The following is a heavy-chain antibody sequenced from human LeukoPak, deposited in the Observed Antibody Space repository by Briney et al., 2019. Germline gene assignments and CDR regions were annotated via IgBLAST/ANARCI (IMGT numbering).Heavy chain of an antibody. V-gene: IGHV1-46*01. CDR3: ARVSQYYATGSPVGDY. D-gene: IGHD3-10*01. Sequence: GASVKVSCKASGYTFTTYFIHWVRQAPGQGLEWMGIINPSGGSTSYAQKFQGRITMTRDTSTSTVYMELSSLRSEDTAVYYCARVSQYYATGSPVGDYWGQGTLVTVSS. CDR1: GYTFTTYF. CDR2: INPSGGST. J-gene: IGHJ4*02.